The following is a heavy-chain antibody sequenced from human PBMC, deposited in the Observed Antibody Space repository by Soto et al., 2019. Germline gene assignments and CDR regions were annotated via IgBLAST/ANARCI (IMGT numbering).Heavy chain of an antibody. D-gene: IGHD3-3*01. V-gene: IGHV1-3*01. Sequence: ASVKVSCKASGYTFTSYAMHWVRQAPGQRLEWMGWINAGNGNTKYSQKFQGRVTITRDTSASTAYMELSSLRSEDTAVYYCARPRHRILEWLFYPRLDAFAISGQGTMVTVSS. J-gene: IGHJ3*02. CDR2: INAGNGNT. CDR3: ARPRHRILEWLFYPRLDAFAI. CDR1: GYTFTSYA.